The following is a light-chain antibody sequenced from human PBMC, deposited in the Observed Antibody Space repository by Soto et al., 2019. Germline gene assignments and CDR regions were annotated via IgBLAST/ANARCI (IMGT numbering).Light chain of an antibody. J-gene: IGKJ5*01. CDR1: QSVSSY. CDR2: DAS. CDR3: QQRTKT. V-gene: IGKV3-11*01. Sequence: EMVLTQSPATLSLSPGERATLSCRASQSVSSYLAWYQQKPGQPPRLLISDASNRATGIPARFSGSGSGTDFTLTISSLEPEDFAVYYCQQRTKTFGQGTRLDIK.